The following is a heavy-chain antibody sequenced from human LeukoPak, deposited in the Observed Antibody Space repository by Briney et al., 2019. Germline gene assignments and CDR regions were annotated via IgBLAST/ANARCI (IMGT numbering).Heavy chain of an antibody. D-gene: IGHD1-26*01. J-gene: IGHJ3*02. CDR2: ISWNSGSI. Sequence: GRSLRLSCAASGFTFDDYAMHWVRQAPGKGLEWVSGISWNSGSIGYADSAKGRFTISRDNAKNSLYLQMNSLRAEDTALYYCAKDGLEWELTSAFDIWGQGTMVTVSS. CDR3: AKDGLEWELTSAFDI. V-gene: IGHV3-9*01. CDR1: GFTFDDYA.